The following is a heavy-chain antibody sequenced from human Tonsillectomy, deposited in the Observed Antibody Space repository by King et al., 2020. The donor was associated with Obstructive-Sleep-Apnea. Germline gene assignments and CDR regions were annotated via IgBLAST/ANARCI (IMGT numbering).Heavy chain of an antibody. J-gene: IGHJ6*02. D-gene: IGHD3-10*01. CDR3: ARGSGSGSYFYYYYYGMDV. CDR1: GGSFSGYY. V-gene: IGHV4-34*01. Sequence: VQLQQWGAGLLKPSETLSLTCAVYGGSFSGYYWSWIRQPPGKGLEWIGEINHSGSTNYNPSLKSRVTISVDTSKNQFSLKLSSVTAADTAVYYCARGSGSGSYFYYYYYGMDVWGQGTTVTVSS. CDR2: INHSGST.